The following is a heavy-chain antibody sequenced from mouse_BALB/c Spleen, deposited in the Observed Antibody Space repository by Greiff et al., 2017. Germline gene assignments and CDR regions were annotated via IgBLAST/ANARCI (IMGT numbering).Heavy chain of an antibody. D-gene: IGHD4-1*01. CDR2: IRNKANGYTT. CDR3: ARDKTGYFDY. J-gene: IGHJ2*01. V-gene: IGHV7-3*02. Sequence: EVKLVESGVGLVQPGGSLRLSCATSGFTFTDYYMSWVRQPPGKALEWLGFIRNKANGYTTEYSASVKGRFTISRDNSQSILYLQMNTLRAEDSATFYCARDKTGYFDYWGQGTTLTVSS. CDR1: GFTFTDYY.